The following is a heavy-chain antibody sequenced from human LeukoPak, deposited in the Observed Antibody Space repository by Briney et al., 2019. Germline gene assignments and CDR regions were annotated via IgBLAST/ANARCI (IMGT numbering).Heavy chain of an antibody. CDR1: GGSISSSNW. CDR3: ARDYGSGSYSPWVY. CDR2: IYHSGST. Sequence: SETLSLTCAVSGGSISSSNWWSWVRQPPGKGLEWIGEIYHSGSTNYNPSLKSRVTISVDKSKNQFSLKLSSVTAADTAVYYCARDYGSGSYSPWVYWGQGTLVTVSS. V-gene: IGHV4-4*02. J-gene: IGHJ4*02. D-gene: IGHD3-10*01.